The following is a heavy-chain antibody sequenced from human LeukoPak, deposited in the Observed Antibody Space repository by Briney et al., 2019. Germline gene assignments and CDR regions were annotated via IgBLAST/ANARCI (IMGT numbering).Heavy chain of an antibody. CDR3: EALRGLLNLYFDL. CDR2: ISSGSGTI. J-gene: IGHJ2*01. Sequence: GGSLRLSCAASGSTFSSYNINWVRQAPGKGLEWVSYISSGSGTIYYADSVKGRFTISRDNAKNSLFLQMNSLRAEDTAVYYCEALRGLLNLYFDLWGRRTLVTVSS. CDR1: GSTFSSYN. D-gene: IGHD4-17*01. V-gene: IGHV3-48*01.